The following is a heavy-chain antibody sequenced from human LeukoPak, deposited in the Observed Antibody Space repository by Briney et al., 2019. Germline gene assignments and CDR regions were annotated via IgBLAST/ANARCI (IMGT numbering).Heavy chain of an antibody. CDR3: ATGGPPYSGSYNDAFDI. Sequence: ASVKVSCKVSGYTLTELSMHWVRQAPGKGLEWMGGFDPEDGETIYAQKFQGRVTMTEDTSTDTAYMELSSLRSEDTAVYYCATGGPPYSGSYNDAFDIWGQGTMVTVSS. CDR1: GYTLTELS. D-gene: IGHD1-26*01. CDR2: FDPEDGET. V-gene: IGHV1-24*01. J-gene: IGHJ3*02.